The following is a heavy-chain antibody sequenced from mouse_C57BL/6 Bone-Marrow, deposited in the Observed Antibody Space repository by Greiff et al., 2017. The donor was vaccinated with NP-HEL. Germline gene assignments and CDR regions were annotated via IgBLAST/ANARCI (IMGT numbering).Heavy chain of an antibody. CDR3: TTYGYDYAMDY. J-gene: IGHJ4*01. V-gene: IGHV6-3*01. CDR1: GFTFSNYW. CDR2: IRLKSDNYAT. D-gene: IGHD2-2*01. Sequence: EVQLVESGGGLVQPGGSMKLSCVASGFTFSNYWMNWVRQSPEKGLEWVAQIRLKSDNYATHYAESVKGRFTISRDDSKSSVYLQMNNLRAEDTGIYYCTTYGYDYAMDYWGQGTSVTVSS.